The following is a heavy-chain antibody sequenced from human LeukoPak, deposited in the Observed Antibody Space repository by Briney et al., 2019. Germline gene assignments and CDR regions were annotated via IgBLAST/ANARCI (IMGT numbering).Heavy chain of an antibody. D-gene: IGHD1-26*01. J-gene: IGHJ6*03. CDR2: ISYDGSNK. Sequence: PGGSLRLSCAASGFSFGTYAMHWVRQAPGKGLEWVALISYDGSNKYYADSVKGRFTISRDKSKNTLYLQMNSLRAEDTAVYYCARDFSRGSYKGRDYYMDVWGKGTTVTVSS. V-gene: IGHV3-30*04. CDR1: GFSFGTYA. CDR3: ARDFSRGSYKGRDYYMDV.